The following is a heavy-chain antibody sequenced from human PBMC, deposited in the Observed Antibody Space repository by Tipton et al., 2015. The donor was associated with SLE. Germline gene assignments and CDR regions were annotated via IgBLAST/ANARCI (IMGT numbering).Heavy chain of an antibody. V-gene: IGHV4-61*08. D-gene: IGHD2/OR15-2a*01. J-gene: IGHJ4*02. CDR1: GGSINSGAYY. Sequence: TLSLTCTVSGGSINSGAYYWSWIRKHPGKGLEWIGYIYYSGSTNYNPSLKSRITISVDTSKNQFSLKLTSVTAADTAVYYCARRSITPYFDYWGQGTLVTVSS. CDR2: IYYSGST. CDR3: ARRSITPYFDY.